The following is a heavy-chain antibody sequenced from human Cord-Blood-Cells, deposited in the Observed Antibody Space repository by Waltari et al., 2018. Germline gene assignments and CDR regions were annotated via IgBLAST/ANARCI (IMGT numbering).Heavy chain of an antibody. CDR1: GGTFSSYA. J-gene: IGHJ3*02. CDR2: IIPILGIA. V-gene: IGHV1-69*09. CDR3: ASGQAARPFAFDI. Sequence: QVQLVQSGAEVKKPGSSVKVSCKASGGTFSSYAISCVRQAPGQGLEWMGRIIPILGIANYAQKFQGRVTITADKSTSTAYMELSSLRSEDTAVYYCASGQAARPFAFDIWGQGTMVTVSS. D-gene: IGHD6-6*01.